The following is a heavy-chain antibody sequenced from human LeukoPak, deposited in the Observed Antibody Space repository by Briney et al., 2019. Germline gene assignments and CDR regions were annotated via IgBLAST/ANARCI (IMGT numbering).Heavy chain of an antibody. J-gene: IGHJ3*02. D-gene: IGHD1-14*01. CDR2: IYTGGST. CDR1: GFAVGSKY. Sequence: PGGSLRLFCAASGFAVGSKYMSWVRQAPGKGLEWVSVIYTGGSTHYPDSVKGRFTISRDDSKNTVSLQMNSLRVEDTAMYYCARNLGTLATGGVALDIWGQGTMVTVAS. CDR3: ARNLGTLATGGVALDI. V-gene: IGHV3-66*01.